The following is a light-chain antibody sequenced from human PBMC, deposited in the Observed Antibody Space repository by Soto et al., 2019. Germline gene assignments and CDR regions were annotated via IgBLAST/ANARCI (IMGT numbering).Light chain of an antibody. V-gene: IGKV3-15*01. CDR3: QQYHNWPPRT. J-gene: IGKJ1*01. CDR2: GAS. CDR1: QSVSSN. Sequence: EIVMTQSPATLSVSPGERVTLSCRASQSVSSNLAWYQQKPGQAPRLLIYGASTRATGIPARFSGGGSKTEFNLTISSLQSEDFAVYYCQQYHNWPPRTFGQGTKVEIK.